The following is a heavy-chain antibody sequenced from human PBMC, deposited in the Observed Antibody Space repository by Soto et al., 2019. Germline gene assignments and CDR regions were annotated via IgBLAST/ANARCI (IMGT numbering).Heavy chain of an antibody. CDR2: ISGSGATT. D-gene: IGHD1-26*01. Sequence: EVQLLESGGGLVQPGGSLRLSCAASGFTFSSYAMSWVRQAPGKGLEWVSAISGSGATTYYADSVKGRFTISRDNSKNMLFLQMNSLRADNTAVYFCTKVLVGATTGSNAFDLWGQGTMVTVSS. J-gene: IGHJ3*01. CDR1: GFTFSSYA. CDR3: TKVLVGATTGSNAFDL. V-gene: IGHV3-23*01.